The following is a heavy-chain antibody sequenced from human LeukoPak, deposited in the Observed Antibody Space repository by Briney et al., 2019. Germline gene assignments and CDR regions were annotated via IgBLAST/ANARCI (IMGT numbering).Heavy chain of an antibody. Sequence: ASVKVSYKASGYTFTSYGISWVRQAPGQGLEWMGWISAYNGNTNYAQKLQGRVTMTTDTSTSTAYMELRSLRSDDTAVYYCARDWGVVVPAAHLFDYWGQGTLVTVSS. J-gene: IGHJ4*02. V-gene: IGHV1-18*01. CDR1: GYTFTSYG. CDR2: ISAYNGNT. CDR3: ARDWGVVVPAAHLFDY. D-gene: IGHD2-2*01.